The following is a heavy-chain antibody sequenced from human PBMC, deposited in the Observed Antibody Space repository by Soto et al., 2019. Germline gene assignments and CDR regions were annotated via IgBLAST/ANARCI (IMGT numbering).Heavy chain of an antibody. V-gene: IGHV1-69*13. Sequence: ASVKVSCKASGGTFSSYAISWVRQAPGQGLEWMGGIIPIFGTANYAQKFQGRVTITADESTSTAYMELSSLRSEDTAVYYCARVGCSGGSCYTHYGMDVWGQGTTVTVSS. CDR1: GGTFSSYA. D-gene: IGHD2-15*01. CDR2: IIPIFGTA. J-gene: IGHJ6*02. CDR3: ARVGCSGGSCYTHYGMDV.